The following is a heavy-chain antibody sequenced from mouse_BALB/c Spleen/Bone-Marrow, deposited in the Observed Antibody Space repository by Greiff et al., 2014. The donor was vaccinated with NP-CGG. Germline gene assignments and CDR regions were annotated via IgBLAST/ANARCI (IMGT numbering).Heavy chain of an antibody. J-gene: IGHJ4*01. CDR1: GFTFSDFY. Sequence: DVKLVESGGGLVQPGGSLRLSCATSGFTFSDFYMEWVRQPPGKRLEWIAASRNKANDYTTEYSASVKGRFIASRDTSQSILYLQMNALRAEDIAIYYCARDYYYGAMDYWGQGTSVTVSS. CDR2: SRNKANDYTT. D-gene: IGHD1-1*01. V-gene: IGHV7-1*02. CDR3: ARDYYYGAMDY.